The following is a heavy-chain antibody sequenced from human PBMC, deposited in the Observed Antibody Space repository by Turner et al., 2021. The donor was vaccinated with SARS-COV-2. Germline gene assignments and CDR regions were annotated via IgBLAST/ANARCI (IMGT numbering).Heavy chain of an antibody. Sequence: EVQLVESGGGLVQPGRSLRLSCAASGFTFDDYAMHWVRQAPGKGLEWVSGISWNSDSIGYAGSVKGRFTISRDNAKNSLYLQMNSLRAEDTAVYYCARDWRYDFRSSIDAFDIWGQGTMVTVSS. CDR3: ARDWRYDFRSSIDAFDI. V-gene: IGHV3-9*01. CDR1: GFTFDDYA. J-gene: IGHJ3*02. CDR2: ISWNSDSI. D-gene: IGHD3-3*01.